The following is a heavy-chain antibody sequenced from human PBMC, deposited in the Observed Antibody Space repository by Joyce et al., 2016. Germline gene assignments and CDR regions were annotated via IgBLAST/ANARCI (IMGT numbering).Heavy chain of an antibody. CDR3: ARDTAMATGYYYYGMDV. J-gene: IGHJ6*02. CDR2: ISPSGGST. CDR1: GYTFTNYY. Sequence: QVQLVQSGAEVKKPGASVKVSCKASGYTFTNYYMHWVRQAPGQGLECMGIISPSGGSTNSAQKFQGRVTMTRDTSTSTVYMELSSLRSEDTAVYYCARDTAMATGYYYYGMDVWGQGTTVTVSS. D-gene: IGHD5-18*01. V-gene: IGHV1-46*01.